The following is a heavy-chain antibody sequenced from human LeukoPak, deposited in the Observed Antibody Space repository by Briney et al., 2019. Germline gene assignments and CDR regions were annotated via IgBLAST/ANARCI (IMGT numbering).Heavy chain of an antibody. D-gene: IGHD3-22*01. Sequence: ASVKVSCKASGYTFTSYYMHWVRQAPGQGLELMGIINPSGGSTSYAQKFQGRVTMTRDTSTSTAYLELSSLRSEDTAVYYCARGGPTQYYYDSSGYWFDYWGQGTLVTVSS. J-gene: IGHJ4*02. CDR3: ARGGPTQYYYDSSGYWFDY. CDR1: GYTFTSYY. CDR2: INPSGGST. V-gene: IGHV1-46*01.